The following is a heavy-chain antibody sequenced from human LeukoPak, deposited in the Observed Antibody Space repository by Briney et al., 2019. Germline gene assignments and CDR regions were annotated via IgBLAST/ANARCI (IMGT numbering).Heavy chain of an antibody. Sequence: SETQSLTCTVSGGSISSGGYYWSWIRQHPGKGLKWIGYIYYSGSTYYNPSLKSRVTISVDTSKNQFSLKLRSVTAADTAVYYCARGGDYYGSGSYPSNWFDPWGQGTLVTVSS. D-gene: IGHD3-10*01. V-gene: IGHV4-31*03. CDR2: IYYSGST. J-gene: IGHJ5*02. CDR1: GGSISSGGYY. CDR3: ARGGDYYGSGSYPSNWFDP.